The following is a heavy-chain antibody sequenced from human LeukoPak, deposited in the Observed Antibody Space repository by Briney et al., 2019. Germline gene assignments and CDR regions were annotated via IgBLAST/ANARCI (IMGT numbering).Heavy chain of an antibody. J-gene: IGHJ4*02. V-gene: IGHV3-64*01. CDR1: GFTFSTYA. Sequence: GGSLRLSCAASGFTFSTYALHWVRQAPGKGPEYVSGISSNGGGTYYANSVKGRFTISRDNSKNTLYLQMGSLRAEDMAVYYCARDLSRDGGNINGYFDRWGQGTLVTVSS. CDR2: ISSNGGGT. D-gene: IGHD5-24*01. CDR3: ARDLSRDGGNINGYFDR.